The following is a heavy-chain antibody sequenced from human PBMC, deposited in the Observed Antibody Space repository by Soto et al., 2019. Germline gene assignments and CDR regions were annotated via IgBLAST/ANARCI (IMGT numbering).Heavy chain of an antibody. V-gene: IGHV3-23*01. CDR1: GFTFSDYA. CDR3: AKDRYYDSSGYHDAFDV. D-gene: IGHD3-22*01. Sequence: EVQLLESGGGLVQPGGSLRLSCAASGFTFSDYAMSWVRQAPGKGLEWVSAISGSGGSTYYAGSVKGRFTISRDNSKNSLYLQMNSLRAEDTAVYYCAKDRYYDSSGYHDAFDVWGQGTMVTVSS. CDR2: ISGSGGST. J-gene: IGHJ3*01.